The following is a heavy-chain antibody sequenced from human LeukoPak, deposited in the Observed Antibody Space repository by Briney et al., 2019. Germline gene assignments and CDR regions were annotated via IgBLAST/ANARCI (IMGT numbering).Heavy chain of an antibody. D-gene: IGHD5-18*01. CDR2: IIPIFGTA. CDR1: GGTFSSYA. V-gene: IGHV1-69*13. J-gene: IGHJ5*02. Sequence: SVKVSCKASGGTFSSYAISWVRQAPGQGLEWMGGIIPIFGTANYAQKFQGRVTIAADESTSTAYMELSSLRSEDTGVYYCARDNVEYSYVSSNLFDPWGQGTLVTVSS. CDR3: ARDNVEYSYVSSNLFDP.